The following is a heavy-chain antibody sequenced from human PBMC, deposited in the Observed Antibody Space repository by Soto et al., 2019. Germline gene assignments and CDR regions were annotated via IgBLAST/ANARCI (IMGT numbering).Heavy chain of an antibody. CDR3: AVGRSSFDY. V-gene: IGHV4-39*01. J-gene: IGHJ4*02. CDR2: IYYTGST. D-gene: IGHD3-10*01. CDR1: GGSVSSKNYY. Sequence: QLQLQESGPGLVKPSETLSLTCTVSGGSVSSKNYYWGWIRQPPGKGLEWIGNIYYTGSTYYNPSLKSRVTISVATSKNQFSLKLSSVTAADTAVYSCAVGRSSFDYWGQGTLVTVSS.